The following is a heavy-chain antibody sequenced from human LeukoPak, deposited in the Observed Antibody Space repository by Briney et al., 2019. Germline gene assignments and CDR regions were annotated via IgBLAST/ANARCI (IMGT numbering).Heavy chain of an antibody. CDR1: RFTFSDYR. D-gene: IGHD3-10*01. Sequence: GGSLRLSCVASRFTFSDYRMTWVRQAPGKGLEWIAYISNDLTTIHYAASVKGRFTISRDNARNSLYLQLDSLRGDDTGVYYCARARGDRTYSEPGGYPVFESWGQGTLVTVSS. J-gene: IGHJ4*02. CDR3: ARARGDRTYSEPGGYPVFES. V-gene: IGHV3-48*04. CDR2: ISNDLTTI.